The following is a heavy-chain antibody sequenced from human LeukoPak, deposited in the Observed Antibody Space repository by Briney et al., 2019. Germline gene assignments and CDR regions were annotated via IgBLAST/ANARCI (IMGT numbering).Heavy chain of an antibody. CDR2: ISYDGSNK. CDR3: ARRADSSSWYGEVDY. Sequence: GGSLRLSCAASGFTFSSYGMHWVRQAPGKGLEWVAVISYDGSNKYYADSVKGRFTISRDNSKNTLYLQMNSLRAEDTAVYYCARRADSSSWYGEVDYWGQGTLVTVSS. V-gene: IGHV3-30*03. CDR1: GFTFSSYG. J-gene: IGHJ4*02. D-gene: IGHD6-13*01.